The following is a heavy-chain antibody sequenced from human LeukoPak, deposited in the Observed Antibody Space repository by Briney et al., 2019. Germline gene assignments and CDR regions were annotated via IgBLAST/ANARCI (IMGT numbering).Heavy chain of an antibody. J-gene: IGHJ4*02. CDR2: IKQDGSEI. Sequence: GGSLRLSCAASGFTFSNYWMGWVRQAPGKGLEWVANIKQDGSEIYYVDSVKGRFTISRDTAKDSLYLQMNSLKTEDTAVYYCEVAVTEKTHNFDYWGQGTLVTVSS. CDR3: EVAVTEKTHNFDY. CDR1: GFTFSNYW. D-gene: IGHD2-21*02. V-gene: IGHV3-7*03.